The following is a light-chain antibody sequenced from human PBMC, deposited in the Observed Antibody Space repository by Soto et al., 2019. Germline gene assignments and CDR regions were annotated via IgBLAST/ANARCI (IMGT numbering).Light chain of an antibody. CDR3: QQYVRSPYT. V-gene: IGKV3-20*01. CDR1: QSISSTY. CDR2: GAS. Sequence: EIVLTQSPGSRSLYPGERATLSCRASQSISSTYIAWYQQKRGQAPRLLIFGASSRATGIPDRFSGSGSGTEFSLTIRRLEPEDSAVYFCQQYVRSPYTFGPGTKVDIK. J-gene: IGKJ3*01.